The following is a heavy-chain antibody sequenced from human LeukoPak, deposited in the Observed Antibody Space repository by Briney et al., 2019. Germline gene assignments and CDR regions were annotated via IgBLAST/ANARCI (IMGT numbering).Heavy chain of an antibody. CDR3: ARSLRVRGVPDYMDV. J-gene: IGHJ6*03. V-gene: IGHV3-23*01. D-gene: IGHD3-10*01. CDR1: GFTFSNYG. Sequence: GGSLRLSCAASGFTFSNYGMSWVRQTPGKGLEWVPAISGSGVTTYYADSVKGRFTISRDNSKNIVFLQMNSLRAEDTAVYYCARSLRVRGVPDYMDVWGRGTTVTISS. CDR2: ISGSGVTT.